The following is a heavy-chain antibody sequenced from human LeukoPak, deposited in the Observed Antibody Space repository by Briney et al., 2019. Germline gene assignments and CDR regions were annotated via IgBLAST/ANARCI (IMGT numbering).Heavy chain of an antibody. CDR3: CSSGPKNAFDI. Sequence: GGSLRLSCAASGFSFSSYGMHWVRQAPGKGLEWVAVISYDGSSKYYADSVRGRFTIPRDNSKNTLYLQMNSLRAEDTAVYYCCSSGPKNAFDIWGQGTMVTVSS. J-gene: IGHJ3*02. CDR2: ISYDGSSK. V-gene: IGHV3-30*03. CDR1: GFSFSSYG. D-gene: IGHD3-3*01.